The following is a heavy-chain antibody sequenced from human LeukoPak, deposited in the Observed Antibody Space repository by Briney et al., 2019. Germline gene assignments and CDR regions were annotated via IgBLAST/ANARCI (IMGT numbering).Heavy chain of an antibody. Sequence: KPSETLSLTCTVSGGSISSYYWSWIRQPRGKGLEWIGYIYYSGSTNYNPSPKSRVTISVDTSKNQFSLKLSSVTAADTAVYYCAREGRGWYFDYWGQGTLVTVSS. CDR1: GGSISSYY. J-gene: IGHJ4*02. CDR3: AREGRGWYFDY. V-gene: IGHV4-59*01. CDR2: IYYSGST. D-gene: IGHD6-19*01.